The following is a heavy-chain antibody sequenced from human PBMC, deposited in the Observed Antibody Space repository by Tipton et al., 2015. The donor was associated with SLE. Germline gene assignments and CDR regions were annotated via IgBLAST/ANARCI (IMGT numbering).Heavy chain of an antibody. CDR3: ARDQIPESVQYGFDY. CDR1: GFTFSDYY. V-gene: IGHV3-11*05. J-gene: IGHJ4*02. D-gene: IGHD4-11*01. CDR2: ISSSSSYT. Sequence: SLRLSCAASGFTFSDYYMSWIRQAPGKGLEWVSYISSSSSYTNYADSVKGRFTISRDNAKNSLYLQMNSLRAEDTAVYYCARDQIPESVQYGFDYWGQGTLVTVSS.